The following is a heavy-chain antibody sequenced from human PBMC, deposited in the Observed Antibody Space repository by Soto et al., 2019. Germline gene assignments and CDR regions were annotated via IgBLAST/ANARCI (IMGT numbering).Heavy chain of an antibody. V-gene: IGHV4-39*01. J-gene: IGHJ4*02. CDR1: GGSISSSSYY. CDR3: ASESTTVTTLFDY. D-gene: IGHD4-17*01. Sequence: SETLSLTCTVSGGSISSSSYYWGWIRQPPGKGLEWIGGIYYSGSTYYNPSLKSRVTISVDTSKNQFSLKLSSVTAADTAVYYCASESTTVTTLFDYRAQRTPVTVSS. CDR2: IYYSGST.